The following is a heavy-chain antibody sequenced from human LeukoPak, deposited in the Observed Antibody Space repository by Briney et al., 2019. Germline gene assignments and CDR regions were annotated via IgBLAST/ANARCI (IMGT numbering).Heavy chain of an antibody. J-gene: IGHJ5*02. D-gene: IGHD6-13*01. CDR3: ARGLAAAGHNWFDP. V-gene: IGHV4-34*01. CDR2: INHSGST. Sequence: PSETLSLTCAVYGGSFSGYYWSWIRQPPGKGLEWIGEINHSGSTHYNPSLKSRVTISVDTSKNQFSLKLSSVTAADTAVYYCARGLAAAGHNWFDPWGQGTLVTVSS. CDR1: GGSFSGYY.